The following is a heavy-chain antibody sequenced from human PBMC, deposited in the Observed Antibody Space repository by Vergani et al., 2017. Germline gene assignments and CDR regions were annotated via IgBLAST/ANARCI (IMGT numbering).Heavy chain of an antibody. D-gene: IGHD4-17*01. CDR2: INHSGST. V-gene: IGHV4-34*01. J-gene: IGHJ6*02. CDR3: AIADYGDYDYYYGMDV. CDR1: GGSFSGYY. Sequence: QVQLQQWGAGLLKPSETLSLTCAVYGGSFSGYYWSWIRQPPGKGLEWIGEINHSGSTNYNPSLKSRVTISVDTSKNQFSLRLSSVTAADTAVDYCAIADYGDYDYYYGMDVWGQGTTVTVSS.